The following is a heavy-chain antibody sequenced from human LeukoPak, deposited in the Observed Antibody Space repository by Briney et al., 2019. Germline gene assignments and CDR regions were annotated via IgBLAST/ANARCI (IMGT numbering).Heavy chain of an antibody. CDR1: GFTVSSNY. CDR3: ARLMQLRWAFDI. J-gene: IGHJ3*02. Sequence: GGSLRLSCAASGFTVSSNYMSWVRQAPGKGLEWVSVIYSGGSTYYADSVKGRFTISRDNSKNTLYLQMNSLRAEDTAVYYCARLMQLRWAFDIWGQGTMATVSS. V-gene: IGHV3-53*01. CDR2: IYSGGST. D-gene: IGHD6-6*01.